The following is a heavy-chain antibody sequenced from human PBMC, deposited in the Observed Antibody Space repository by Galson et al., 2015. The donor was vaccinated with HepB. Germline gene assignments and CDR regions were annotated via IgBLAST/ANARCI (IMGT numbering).Heavy chain of an antibody. V-gene: IGHV3-23*01. CDR3: AKDGVVDSGWYSDY. J-gene: IGHJ4*02. Sequence: SLRLSCAASGFTFSSYAMSWVRRAPGKGLQWLSIISSSGDLRRYADSVKGRFTISRDNSKSALYLQMNSLTADDTAVYYCAKDGVVDSGWYSDYWGQGTLVTVSS. CDR1: GFTFSSYA. CDR2: ISSSGDLR. D-gene: IGHD6-19*01.